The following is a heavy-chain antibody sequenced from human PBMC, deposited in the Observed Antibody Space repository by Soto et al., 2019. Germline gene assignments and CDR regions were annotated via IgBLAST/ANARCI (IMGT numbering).Heavy chain of an antibody. CDR2: IKQDGSEK. V-gene: IGHV3-7*05. D-gene: IGHD5-12*01. CDR1: GFTFSSYW. Sequence: EVQLVESGGGLVQPGGSLRLSCAASGFTFSSYWMSWVRQAPGKGLEWVANIKQDGSEKYYVDSVKGRFTISRDNAKNSLYLQMNSLRAEDTAVYYCAREDGYPYNWFDPWGQGTLVTVSS. CDR3: AREDGYPYNWFDP. J-gene: IGHJ5*02.